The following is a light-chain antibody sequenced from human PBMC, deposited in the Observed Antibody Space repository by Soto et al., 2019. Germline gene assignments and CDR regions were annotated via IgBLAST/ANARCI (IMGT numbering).Light chain of an antibody. J-gene: IGKJ1*01. V-gene: IGKV3-15*01. Sequence: EIVLTQSPATLSVSPVERATLSCRASQSLSRDLAWYQQKPGQSPRLLIFGASIRATGIPARFSGSGSGTEFTLTIGSLQSEDCALYYCQQYNNWPGTFGQGTKVDIK. CDR1: QSLSRD. CDR3: QQYNNWPGT. CDR2: GAS.